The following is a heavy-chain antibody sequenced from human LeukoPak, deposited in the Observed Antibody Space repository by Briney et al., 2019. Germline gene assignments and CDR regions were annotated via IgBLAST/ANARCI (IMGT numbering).Heavy chain of an antibody. J-gene: IGHJ4*02. CDR2: ISHSSSTM. CDR3: VRLDSSSWYSPFDY. D-gene: IGHD6-13*01. V-gene: IGHV3-48*04. CDR1: GFTFSLYS. Sequence: PGGSLRLSCAASGFTFSLYSMNWVRQAPGKGLGWVSYISHSSSTMYYADSVKGRFTISRDNAKDSLYLQMNSLRAEDTAVYYCVRLDSSSWYSPFDYWGQGNLVTVSS.